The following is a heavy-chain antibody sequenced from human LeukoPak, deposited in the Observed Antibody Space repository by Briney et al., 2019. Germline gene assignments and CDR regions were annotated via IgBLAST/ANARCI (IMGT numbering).Heavy chain of an antibody. CDR1: GFTFSSYA. J-gene: IGHJ4*02. Sequence: GGSLRLSCAAPGFTFSSYAMHWVRQAPGKGLEWVAVISYDGSNKYYADSVKGRFTISRGNSKNTLYLQMNSLRAEDTAVYYCARDYLLWSEGSYFGYWGQGTLVTVSS. D-gene: IGHD3-10*01. CDR3: ARDYLLWSEGSYFGY. CDR2: ISYDGSNK. V-gene: IGHV3-30*04.